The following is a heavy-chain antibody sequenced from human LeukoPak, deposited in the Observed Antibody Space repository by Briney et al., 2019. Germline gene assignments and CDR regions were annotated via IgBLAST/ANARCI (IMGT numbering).Heavy chain of an antibody. CDR1: GSSLSMGYY. D-gene: IGHD2-21*01. CDR2: IYHSGST. J-gene: IGHJ5*02. V-gene: IGHV4-38-2*02. CDR3: ARDDRSYCGGDCYSNWFDP. Sequence: PSETLSLTCTVSGSSLSMGYYWGWIRQPPGKGLEWIGSIYHSGSTYYNPSLKSRVTIPVDTSKNQFSLKLSSVTAEDTAVYYCARDDRSYCGGDCYSNWFDPWGQGTLVTVSS.